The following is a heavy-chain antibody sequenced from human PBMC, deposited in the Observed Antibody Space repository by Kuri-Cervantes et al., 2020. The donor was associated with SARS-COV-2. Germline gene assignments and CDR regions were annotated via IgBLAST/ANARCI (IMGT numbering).Heavy chain of an antibody. V-gene: IGHV3-30*03. J-gene: IGHJ4*02. Sequence: GESLKISCAASGFTFSSYGMHWVRQAPGKGLEWVAVISYDGSNKYYADSVKGRFTISRDNSKNTLYLQMNSLRAEDTAVYYCVRDGDHWNFDYWGQGTLVTGSS. CDR1: GFTFSSYG. CDR3: VRDGDHWNFDY. D-gene: IGHD1-1*01. CDR2: ISYDGSNK.